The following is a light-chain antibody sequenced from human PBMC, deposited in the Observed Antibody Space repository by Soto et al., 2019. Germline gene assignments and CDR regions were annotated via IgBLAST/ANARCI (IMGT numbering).Light chain of an antibody. CDR3: CSYAGTYTYVV. J-gene: IGLJ2*01. CDR1: SSDVGGYNH. V-gene: IGLV2-11*01. CDR2: DVF. Sequence: QSALTQPRSVSGSPGQSVAISCTGTSSDVGGYNHVSWYQQHPGKAPKLMIYDVFKRPSGVPDRFSGSKSGDTASLTISGPQAEDEADYHCCSYAGTYTYVVFGGGTKLTVL.